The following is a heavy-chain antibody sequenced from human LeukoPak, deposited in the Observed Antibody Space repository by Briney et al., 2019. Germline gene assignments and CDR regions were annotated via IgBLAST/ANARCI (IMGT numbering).Heavy chain of an antibody. CDR2: IKQDGSEK. V-gene: IGHV3-7*03. Sequence: GGSLRLSCAASGFTFSSYWMSWVRQAPGKGLEWVANIKQDGSEKCYVDSVKGRFTISRDNAKNSLYLQMNSLRAEDTAVYYCARHPSGRGYCSSTSCYGGRLWVRYFQHWVHGTLVTVSS. CDR1: GFTFSSYW. CDR3: ARHPSGRGYCSSTSCYGGRLWVRYFQH. J-gene: IGHJ1*01. D-gene: IGHD2-2*01.